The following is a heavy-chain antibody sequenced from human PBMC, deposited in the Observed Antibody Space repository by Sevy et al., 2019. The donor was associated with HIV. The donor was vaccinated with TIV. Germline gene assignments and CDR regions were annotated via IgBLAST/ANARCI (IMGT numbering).Heavy chain of an antibody. Sequence: GGSLRLSCAASGFTFSKYSMSWIRQTPGKGLEWVSIFSFGCGKINYADSVKGRFTISRDDSRNTFYLQMNSLRAEDTALYYCAREGCTKPHDYWGQGTVVTVSS. CDR3: AREGCTKPHDY. J-gene: IGHJ4*02. V-gene: IGHV3-23*01. D-gene: IGHD2-8*01. CDR1: GFTFSKYS. CDR2: FSFGCGKI.